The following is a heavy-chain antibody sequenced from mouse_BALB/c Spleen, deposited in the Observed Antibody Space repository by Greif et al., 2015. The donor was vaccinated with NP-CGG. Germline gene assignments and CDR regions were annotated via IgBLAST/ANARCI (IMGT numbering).Heavy chain of an antibody. D-gene: IGHD2-12*01. J-gene: IGHJ3*01. CDR3: ARNDGFAY. CDR2: IDPANGNT. V-gene: IGHV14-3*02. CDR1: GFNINDTY. Sequence: EVQLQQSGAELVKPGASVKLSCTASGFNINDTYMHWVKQRPEQGLEWIGRIDPANGNTKYDPKFQGKATITADTSSNTAYLQLSSLTSEDTAVYYCARNDGFAYWGQGTLVTVSA.